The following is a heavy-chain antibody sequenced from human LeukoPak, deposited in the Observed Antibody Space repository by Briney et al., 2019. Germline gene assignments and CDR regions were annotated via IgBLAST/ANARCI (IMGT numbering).Heavy chain of an antibody. J-gene: IGHJ3*02. CDR2: IYYSGST. CDR1: GGSISSSNYY. CDR3: ASSPIVVVITPDAFDI. V-gene: IGHV4-39*07. Sequence: PSETLSLTCTVSGGSISSSNYYWGWIRQPPGKGLEWIGSIYYSGSTYYNPSLKSRVTISVDTSKNQFSLKLSSVTAADTAVYYCASSPIVVVITPDAFDIWGQGTMVTVSS. D-gene: IGHD3-22*01.